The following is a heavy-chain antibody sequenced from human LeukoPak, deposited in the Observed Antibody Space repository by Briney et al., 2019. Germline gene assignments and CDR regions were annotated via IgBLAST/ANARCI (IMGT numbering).Heavy chain of an antibody. CDR3: ARRPRNTGSDDGPSGLDY. CDR2: ITHSGGT. D-gene: IGHD1-26*01. J-gene: IGHJ4*02. V-gene: IGHV4-34*01. CDR1: GESFSGYF. Sequence: SETLSLTCAVYGESFSGYFWSWLRQPPGKGLEWIGEITHSGGTNYNPSLKSRVTISVDTSKNQFSLKLSSVTAADTGVYYCARRPRNTGSDDGPSGLDYWGQGTRVTVSS.